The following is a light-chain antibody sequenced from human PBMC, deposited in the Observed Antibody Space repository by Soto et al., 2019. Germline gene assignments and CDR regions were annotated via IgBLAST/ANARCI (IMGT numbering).Light chain of an antibody. CDR3: QQRYSGPTWT. CDR2: AVS. CDR1: QNIGNY. J-gene: IGKJ1*01. Sequence: DVQMTQPPSSLSASVGDRVTITCRASQNIGNYLHWYQQKPGEAPKLLIYAVSSLQTGVPSRFSGSGAGGDFTLTISSLQPEDVATFYCQQRYSGPTWTFGQGTKVEIK. V-gene: IGKV1-39*01.